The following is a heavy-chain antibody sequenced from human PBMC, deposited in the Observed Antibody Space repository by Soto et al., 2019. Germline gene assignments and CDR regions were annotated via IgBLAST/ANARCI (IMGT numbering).Heavy chain of an antibody. J-gene: IGHJ4*02. CDR3: ARDGGSAVAGPLDH. CDR1: GFNFSRNA. CDR2: IWHDGSNA. D-gene: IGHD6-19*01. V-gene: IGHV3-33*01. Sequence: GGSLRLSCATSGFNFSRNAMHWVRQAPGKGLEWVALIWHDGSNAYYKDSVKGRFTISRDNSKETVNLQINSLRADDTAVYYCARDGGSAVAGPLDHWGQGILVTVSS.